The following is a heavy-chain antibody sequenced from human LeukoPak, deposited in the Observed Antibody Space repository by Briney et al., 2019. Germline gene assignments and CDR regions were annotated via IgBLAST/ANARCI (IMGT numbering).Heavy chain of an antibody. J-gene: IGHJ5*02. Sequence: GGSLRLSCAASGFTFSTYSMNWVRQAPGKGLEWVSYISSSISTMYYADSVEGRFTISRDNSKNTLYLQMNNLRAEDTAVYYCAKSMERITMVRGRFDPWGQGTLVTVSS. CDR2: ISSSISTM. V-gene: IGHV3-48*01. D-gene: IGHD3-10*01. CDR1: GFTFSTYS. CDR3: AKSMERITMVRGRFDP.